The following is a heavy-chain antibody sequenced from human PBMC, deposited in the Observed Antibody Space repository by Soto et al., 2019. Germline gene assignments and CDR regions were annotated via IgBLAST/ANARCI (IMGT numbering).Heavy chain of an antibody. D-gene: IGHD3-16*01. Sequence: EVQLVESGGGLVQPGGSLRLSCAASGFTFSTYWMTWVRQPPGKGLEWVANMDQDGSERYYVDSVRGRFTLSRDNAKNSLDLQMNSLRAEDTAVYYCVCGGNFFIYWGQGTLVTVSP. V-gene: IGHV3-7*01. J-gene: IGHJ4*02. CDR1: GFTFSTYW. CDR2: MDQDGSER. CDR3: VCGGNFFIY.